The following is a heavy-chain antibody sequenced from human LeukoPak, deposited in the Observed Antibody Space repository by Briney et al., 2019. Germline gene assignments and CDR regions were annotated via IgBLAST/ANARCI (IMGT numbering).Heavy chain of an antibody. CDR3: ARDVITSGGVIVLFDY. Sequence: ASVKVSCKASGYTFTSYGISWVRQAPGQGLEWMGWISAYNGNTNYAQKLQGRVTMTTDTSTSTAYMELRSLRSDDTAVYYCARDVITSGGVIVLFDYWGQGTLVTVSS. CDR2: ISAYNGNT. D-gene: IGHD3-16*02. CDR1: GYTFTSYG. V-gene: IGHV1-18*01. J-gene: IGHJ4*02.